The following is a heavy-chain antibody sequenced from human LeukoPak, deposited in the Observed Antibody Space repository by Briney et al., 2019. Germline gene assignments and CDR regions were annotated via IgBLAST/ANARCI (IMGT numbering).Heavy chain of an antibody. V-gene: IGHV4-59*11. Sequence: PSETLSLTCIVSGGSISSHFWSWIRQPPGKGLEWIGYIYYSGSTNYNPSLKSRVTISVDTSKNQFSLKLSSVTAADTAVYYCARDFEWELLYAFDYWGQGTLVTVSS. CDR3: ARDFEWELLYAFDY. CDR2: IYYSGST. J-gene: IGHJ4*02. CDR1: GGSISSHF. D-gene: IGHD1-26*01.